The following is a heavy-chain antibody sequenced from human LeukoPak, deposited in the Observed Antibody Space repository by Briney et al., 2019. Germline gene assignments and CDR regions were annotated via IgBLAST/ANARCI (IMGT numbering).Heavy chain of an antibody. CDR3: ARSGRRGYCSGGSCYSDYYGMDV. D-gene: IGHD2-15*01. V-gene: IGHV4-39*07. CDR1: GGSISSSSYY. J-gene: IGHJ6*02. Sequence: PSETLSPTCTVSGGSISSSSYYWGWIRQPPGKGLEWIGSIYYSGSIYYNPSLKSRVTISVDTSKNQFSLKLSSVTAADTAVYYCARSGRRGYCSGGSCYSDYYGMDVWGQGTTVTVSS. CDR2: IYYSGSI.